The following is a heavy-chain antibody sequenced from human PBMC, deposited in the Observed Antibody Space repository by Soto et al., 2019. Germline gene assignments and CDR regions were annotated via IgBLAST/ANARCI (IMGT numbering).Heavy chain of an antibody. CDR2: VSYDGNHK. CDR1: GFTFRSFG. V-gene: IGHV3-30*18. J-gene: IGHJ6*02. CDR3: AKDVGQQLVLNYGMDV. D-gene: IGHD6-13*01. Sequence: QVQLVESGGGVIQPGTSLSLSCGSSGFTFRSFGMYWVRQAPGKGLEWVAVVSYDGNHKYYADSVKGRFTVSRDNAKKMLYLQMNSLRGEDTAVYYCAKDVGQQLVLNYGMDVWGQGTTVTGSS.